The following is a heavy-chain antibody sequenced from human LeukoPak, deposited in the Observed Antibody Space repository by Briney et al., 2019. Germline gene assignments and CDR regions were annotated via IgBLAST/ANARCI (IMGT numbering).Heavy chain of an antibody. V-gene: IGHV3-9*01. CDR3: AKDRIAAAGYYYYGIDV. D-gene: IGHD6-13*01. CDR1: GFTFDDYA. Sequence: GGSLRLSCAASGFTFDDYAMHWVRQAPGKGLEWVSGISWNSGSIGYADSVKGRFTISRDNAKNSLYLQMNSLRAEDTALYYCAKDRIAAAGYYYYGIDVWGQGTTVTVYS. CDR2: ISWNSGSI. J-gene: IGHJ6*02.